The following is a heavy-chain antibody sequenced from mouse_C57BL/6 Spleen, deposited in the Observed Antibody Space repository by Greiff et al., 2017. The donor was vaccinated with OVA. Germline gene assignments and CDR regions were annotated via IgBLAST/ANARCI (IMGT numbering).Heavy chain of an antibody. J-gene: IGHJ4*01. D-gene: IGHD2-3*01. CDR3: AKIYDGYSYAMDY. Sequence: QVQLQQSGPGLVQPSQSLSITCTASGFSLTSYGVHWVRQSPGKGLEWLGVIWRGGSTDYNAAFMSRLSITKDNSKSQVFFKMNSLQADDTAIYYCAKIYDGYSYAMDYWGQGTSVTVSS. CDR1: GFSLTSYG. CDR2: IWRGGST. V-gene: IGHV2-5*01.